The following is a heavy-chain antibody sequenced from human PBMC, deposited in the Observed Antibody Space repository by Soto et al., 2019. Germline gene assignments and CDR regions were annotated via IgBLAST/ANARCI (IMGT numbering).Heavy chain of an antibody. CDR1: GFAFSSYA. Sequence: GGSLRLSCAASGFAFSSYAMSWVRQAPQKGLEWVSVISGSGATTYYADSVKGRFTISRDNSKNTLDLQMNSLRAEDTAVYYCAKVSYDSSGYPDYWGQGALVTGSS. CDR2: ISGSGATT. J-gene: IGHJ4*02. CDR3: AKVSYDSSGYPDY. V-gene: IGHV3-23*01. D-gene: IGHD3-22*01.